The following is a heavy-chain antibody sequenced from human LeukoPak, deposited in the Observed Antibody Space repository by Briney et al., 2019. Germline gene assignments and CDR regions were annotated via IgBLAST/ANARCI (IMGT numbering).Heavy chain of an antibody. D-gene: IGHD2-2*01. CDR3: ASHGGSTSVANWFDP. CDR2: IIPIFGTA. Sequence: SVKVSCKASGGTFSSYAISWVRQAPGQGLEWMGGIIPIFGTASYAQKFQGRVTITTDESTSTAYMELSSLRSEDTAVYYCASHGGSTSVANWFDPWGQGTLVTVSS. J-gene: IGHJ5*02. CDR1: GGTFSSYA. V-gene: IGHV1-69*05.